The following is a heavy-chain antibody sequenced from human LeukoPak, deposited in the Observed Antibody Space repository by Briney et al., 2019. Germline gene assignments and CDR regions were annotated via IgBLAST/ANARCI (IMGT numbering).Heavy chain of an antibody. J-gene: IGHJ4*02. Sequence: SETLSLTCTVSGGSISSYYWSWIRQPPGKGLEWIGFIHYSGSTNYNPSLKSRVTISIDTSKKQFSLKLSSVTAADTAVYYCATYDYVWGSYRRYFDYWGQGTLVTVSS. CDR1: GGSISSYY. CDR2: IHYSGST. V-gene: IGHV4-59*01. CDR3: ATYDYVWGSYRRYFDY. D-gene: IGHD3-16*02.